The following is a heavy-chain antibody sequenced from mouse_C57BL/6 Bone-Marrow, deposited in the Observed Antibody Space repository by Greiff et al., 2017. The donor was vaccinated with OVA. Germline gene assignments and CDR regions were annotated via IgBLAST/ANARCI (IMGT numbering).Heavy chain of an antibody. CDR3: AREGGTDRFAY. V-gene: IGHV1-26*01. J-gene: IGHJ3*01. CDR2: INPNNGGT. D-gene: IGHD2-14*01. CDR1: GYTFTDYY. Sequence: EVQLQQSGPELVKPGASVKISCKASGYTFTDYYMNWVKQSHGKSLEWIGDINPNNGGTSYNQKFKGKATLTVDKSSSTAYMELRSLTSEDSAVYYCAREGGTDRFAYWGQGTLVTVSA.